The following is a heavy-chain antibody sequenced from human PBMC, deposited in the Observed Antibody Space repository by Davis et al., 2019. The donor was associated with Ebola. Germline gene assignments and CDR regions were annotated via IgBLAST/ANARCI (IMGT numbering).Heavy chain of an antibody. V-gene: IGHV3-23*01. J-gene: IGHJ6*02. CDR3: AKRIAVAGTHGMDV. CDR1: GFTLSRYA. D-gene: IGHD6-19*01. CDR2: ISGSGGST. Sequence: PGGSLRLSCAASGFTLSRYAMSWVRQAPGKGLEWVSAISGSGGSTYYADSVKGRFTISRDNSKNTLYLQMNSLRAEDTAVYYCAKRIAVAGTHGMDVWGQGTTVTVSS.